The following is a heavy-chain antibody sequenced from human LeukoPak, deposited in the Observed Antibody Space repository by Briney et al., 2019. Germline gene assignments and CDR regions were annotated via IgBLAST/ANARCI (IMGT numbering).Heavy chain of an antibody. CDR2: IGSTGDTT. CDR3: AKDRPLNYGSSDSMIDY. D-gene: IGHD2/OR15-2a*01. Sequence: PGGSLRLSCAASGFTLSSYAMTWVRQAPGKGLEWVSTIGSTGDTTYYADSVKGRFTISRDISKNTLFLQMNSLRAEDTAVYYCAKDRPLNYGSSDSMIDYWGQGTLVTVSS. V-gene: IGHV3-23*01. CDR1: GFTLSSYA. J-gene: IGHJ4*02.